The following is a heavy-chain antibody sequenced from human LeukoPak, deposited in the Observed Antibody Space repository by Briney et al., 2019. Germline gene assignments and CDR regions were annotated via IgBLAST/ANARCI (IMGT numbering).Heavy chain of an antibody. CDR2: IYPGDSDT. J-gene: IGHJ4*02. CDR1: GYSFTSYW. CDR3: ARQFDFWSGYFDY. V-gene: IGHV5-51*01. D-gene: IGHD3-3*01. Sequence: GESLKISCKGSGYSFTSYWIGWVRQMPGKGLEWMGIIYPGDSDTRYSPSFQGQVTISAGKSISTAYLQWSSLKASDTAMYYCARQFDFWSGYFDYWGQGTLVTVSS.